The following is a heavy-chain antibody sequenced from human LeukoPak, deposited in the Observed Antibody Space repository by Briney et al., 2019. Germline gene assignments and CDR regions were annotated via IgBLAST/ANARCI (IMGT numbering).Heavy chain of an antibody. CDR1: DDSITMYY. CDR3: ARGLRYNWNYGGGYFDY. Sequence: SETLSLTCSVSDDSITMYYWSWIRQPPGKGLEWIGEINHSGSTNYNPSLKSRVTISVDTSKNQFSLKLSSVTAADTAVYYCARGLRYNWNYGGGYFDYWGQGTLVTVSS. J-gene: IGHJ4*02. D-gene: IGHD1-7*01. CDR2: INHSGST. V-gene: IGHV4-34*01.